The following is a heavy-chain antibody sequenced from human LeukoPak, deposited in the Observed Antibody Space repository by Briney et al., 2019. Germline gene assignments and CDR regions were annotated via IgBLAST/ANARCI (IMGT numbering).Heavy chain of an antibody. D-gene: IGHD2-2*01. J-gene: IGHJ4*02. CDR2: IRYDGSNK. V-gene: IGHV3-30*02. CDR1: GFTFSSYG. Sequence: GGSLRLSCAASGFTFSSYGMHWVRQAPGKGLEWVAFIRYDGSNKYYADSAKGRFTISRDNSKNTLYLQMNSLRAEDTAVYYCAKDANDIVVVPAAPAFDYWGQGTLVTVSS. CDR3: AKDANDIVVVPAAPAFDY.